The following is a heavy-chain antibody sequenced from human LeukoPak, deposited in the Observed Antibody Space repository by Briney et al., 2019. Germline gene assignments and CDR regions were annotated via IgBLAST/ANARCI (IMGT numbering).Heavy chain of an antibody. V-gene: IGHV3-15*01. Sequence: GGSLRLSCSASGFSVTNGWMSWVSQAPGKGLEWVGCINERTDGGTTAYAASVTGRLTITREDSKNTVYLEMNSLKTQDTGVYFCTTPTVVWGVSAYWGQGTMVTVSS. D-gene: IGHD3-10*01. CDR2: INERTDGGTT. J-gene: IGHJ4*02. CDR1: GFSVTNGW. CDR3: TTPTVVWGVSAY.